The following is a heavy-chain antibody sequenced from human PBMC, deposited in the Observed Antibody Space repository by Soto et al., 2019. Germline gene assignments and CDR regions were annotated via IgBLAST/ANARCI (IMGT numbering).Heavy chain of an antibody. CDR3: AKASSYYDFWSGYYLRFHEEYFQH. J-gene: IGHJ1*01. Sequence: GGSLRLSCAASGFTFSSYAMSWVRQAPGKGLEWVSAISGSGGSTYYADSVKGRFTISRDNSKNTLYLQMNSLRAEDTAVYYCAKASSYYDFWSGYYLRFHEEYFQHWGQGTLVTVSS. D-gene: IGHD3-3*01. CDR2: ISGSGGST. CDR1: GFTFSSYA. V-gene: IGHV3-23*01.